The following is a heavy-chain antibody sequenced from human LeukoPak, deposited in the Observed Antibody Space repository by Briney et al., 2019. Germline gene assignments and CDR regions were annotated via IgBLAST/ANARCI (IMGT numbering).Heavy chain of an antibody. Sequence: SETLSLTCTVSGGSISSYYLTWIRQSPGKGLEWIGYMYYSGSTNYNPSLKSRVTISVDRSKNQFSLKLSSVTAADTAVYYCARGVYIAAAQYGYWGQGTLVTVSS. CDR2: MYYSGST. D-gene: IGHD6-13*01. CDR1: GGSISSYY. CDR3: ARGVYIAAAQYGY. V-gene: IGHV4-59*01. J-gene: IGHJ4*02.